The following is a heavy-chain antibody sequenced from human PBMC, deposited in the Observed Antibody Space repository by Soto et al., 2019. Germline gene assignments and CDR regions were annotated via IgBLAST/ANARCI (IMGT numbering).Heavy chain of an antibody. CDR1: GGSISSGDYY. Sequence: SETLSLTCTVSGGSISSGDYYWSWIRQPPGKGLEWIGYIYYSGSTYYNPSLKSRVTISVDTSKNQFSLKLSSVTAADTAVYYCARADTYYDILTGYPTPAPFDYWGQGTLVTVSS. D-gene: IGHD3-9*01. J-gene: IGHJ4*02. CDR2: IYYSGST. V-gene: IGHV4-30-4*01. CDR3: ARADTYYDILTGYPTPAPFDY.